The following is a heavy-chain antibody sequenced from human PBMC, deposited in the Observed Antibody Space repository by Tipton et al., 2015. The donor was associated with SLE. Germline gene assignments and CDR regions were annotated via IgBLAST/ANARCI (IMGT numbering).Heavy chain of an antibody. CDR1: GGSISSGVYS. CDR2: IDHSGST. V-gene: IGHV4-30-2*06. D-gene: IGHD3-10*01. J-gene: IGHJ4*02. Sequence: GLVKPSETLSLTCAVSGGSISSGVYSWSWIRQSPGKGLEWIGHIDHSGSTHYKPSLKSRLTISRDTSKNQFSLKMTSVTTADSAVYYCARGPLPYGSGTYFDDWGQGTLVTVSS. CDR3: ARGPLPYGSGTYFDD.